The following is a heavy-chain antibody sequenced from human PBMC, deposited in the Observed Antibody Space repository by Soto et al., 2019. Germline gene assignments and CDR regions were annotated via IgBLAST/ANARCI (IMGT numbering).Heavy chain of an antibody. V-gene: IGHV3-23*01. CDR2: FSGSGDTS. J-gene: IGHJ4*02. CDR1: GFTFSGYT. CDR3: ARDEHDSSGYYYDY. Sequence: GSLRLSCEASGFTFSGYTMSWVRQAPRKGLEWVSAFSGSGDTSYYADSVKGRFTISRDNSQNTLYLQMNSLKADDSAVYYCARDEHDSSGYYYDYWGQGTPVTVSS. D-gene: IGHD3-22*01.